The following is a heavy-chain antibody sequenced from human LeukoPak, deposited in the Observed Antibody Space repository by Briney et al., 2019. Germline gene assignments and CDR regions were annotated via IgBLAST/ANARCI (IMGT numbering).Heavy chain of an antibody. Sequence: KTGGSLRLSCAASGFTFSNAWMSWVRQAPGKGLEWVGRIKSKTDGGTTDYAAPVKGRFTISRDDSKNTLYLQMNSLKTEDTAVYYCTRPNYGDYADDYWGQGTLVTVSS. V-gene: IGHV3-15*01. D-gene: IGHD4-17*01. CDR1: GFTFSNAW. CDR2: IKSKTDGGTT. J-gene: IGHJ4*02. CDR3: TRPNYGDYADDY.